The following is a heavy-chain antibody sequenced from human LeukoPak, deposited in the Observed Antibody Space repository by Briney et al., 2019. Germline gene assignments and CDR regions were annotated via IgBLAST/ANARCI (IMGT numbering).Heavy chain of an antibody. CDR2: IYYSGST. D-gene: IGHD5-18*01. Sequence: SETLSLTCTVSGGSISSSSYYWGWIRPPPGKGLEWIGSIYYSGSTYYNPSIKSRVTISVDSSKNQFSLKLSSVTAADTAVYYCAGHTAMVTSAFDIWGQGTMVTVSS. CDR3: AGHTAMVTSAFDI. J-gene: IGHJ3*02. CDR1: GGSISSSSYY. V-gene: IGHV4-39*01.